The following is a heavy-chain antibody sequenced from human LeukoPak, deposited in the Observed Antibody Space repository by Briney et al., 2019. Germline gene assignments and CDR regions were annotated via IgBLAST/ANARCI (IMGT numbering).Heavy chain of an antibody. V-gene: IGHV1-2*02. CDR2: ISPNSGGT. CDR1: GYTFTGYY. Sequence: ASVKVSCKASGYTFTGYYMHWVRQAPGQGLEWMGWISPNSGGTKYAQKFRGRVTMTRATSINTAYMELSRLKSDDTAVYYCAGVSRFYYDSSGDFDYWGPGTQVIVSS. CDR3: AGVSRFYYDSSGDFDY. D-gene: IGHD3-22*01. J-gene: IGHJ4*02.